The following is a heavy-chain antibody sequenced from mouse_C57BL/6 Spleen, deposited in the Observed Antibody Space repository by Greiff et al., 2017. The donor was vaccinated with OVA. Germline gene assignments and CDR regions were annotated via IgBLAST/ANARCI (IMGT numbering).Heavy chain of an antibody. J-gene: IGHJ2*01. V-gene: IGHV1-80*01. CDR2: IYPGDGDT. D-gene: IGHD2-12*01. CDR3: ARGLRDYFDY. CDR1: GYAFSSYW. Sequence: QVQLKESGAELVKPGASVKISCKASGYAFSSYWMNWVKQRPGKGLEWIGQIYPGDGDTNYNGKFKGKATLTADKSSSTAYMQLSSLTSEDSAVYFCARGLRDYFDYWGQGTTLTVSS.